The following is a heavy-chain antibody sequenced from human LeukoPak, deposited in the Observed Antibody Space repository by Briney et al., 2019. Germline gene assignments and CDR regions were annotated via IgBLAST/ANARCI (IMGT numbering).Heavy chain of an antibody. J-gene: IGHJ4*02. CDR2: IYTGGTT. Sequence: KPSETLSLTCIVSGDSINNYYWSWIRQPAGKGLEWIGRIYTGGTTNYNPSLKSRVTISVVTSKNQFSLRLNSVTAADTAVYYCARDPNSALWGQGTLVTVSS. V-gene: IGHV4-4*07. D-gene: IGHD4-23*01. CDR3: ARDPNSAL. CDR1: GDSINNYY.